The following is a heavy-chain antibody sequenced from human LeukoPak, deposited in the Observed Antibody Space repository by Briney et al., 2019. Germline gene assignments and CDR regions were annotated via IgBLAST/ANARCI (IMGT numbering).Heavy chain of an antibody. Sequence: GVSLRLSCSASGFTFSSNVMHWVRQAPVKGLEYVSGISGDGPSTYYADSVKGRFTISRDNSKNTLYVQMTSLRAEDTAVYYCVYQVQGVVEWGQGTLVTVSS. J-gene: IGHJ4*02. CDR1: GFTFSSNV. CDR2: ISGDGPST. D-gene: IGHD2-15*01. CDR3: VYQVQGVVE. V-gene: IGHV3-64*05.